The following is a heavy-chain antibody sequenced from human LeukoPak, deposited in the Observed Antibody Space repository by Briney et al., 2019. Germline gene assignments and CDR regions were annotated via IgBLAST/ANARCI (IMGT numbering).Heavy chain of an antibody. CDR1: GFTFSSYA. CDR3: VRTWGSGYSAPPGD. D-gene: IGHD6-13*01. J-gene: IGHJ4*02. CDR2: ISYDGNNK. V-gene: IGHV3-30-3*01. Sequence: GGSLRLSCAASGFTFSSYAMQWVRQAPGKGLEWVALISYDGNNKYYADSVKGRFTISRDNSKNTLYLQMNSLGAEDTAVYYCVRTWGSGYSAPPGDWGQGSLVTVSS.